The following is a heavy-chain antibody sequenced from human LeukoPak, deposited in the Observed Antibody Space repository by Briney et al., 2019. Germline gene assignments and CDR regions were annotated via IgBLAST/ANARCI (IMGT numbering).Heavy chain of an antibody. CDR2: IRSRRDNYAT. J-gene: IGHJ4*02. V-gene: IGHV3-73*01. CDR3: SRQTVSCHDF. Sequence: PGGSLRLSCAASGFSLSDARMHWVRQAPGEGLEWVGHIRSRRDNYATAYGVSVQGRFTISRDDSNNLAYLQMNSLTADDTAVYYCSRQTVSCHDFWGQGTLVTVSS. CDR1: GFSLSDAR. D-gene: IGHD2-2*01.